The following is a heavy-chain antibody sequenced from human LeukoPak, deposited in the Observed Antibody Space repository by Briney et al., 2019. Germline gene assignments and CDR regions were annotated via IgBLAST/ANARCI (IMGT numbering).Heavy chain of an antibody. Sequence: GGSLRLSCAASGFTFSSYAMSWVRQAPGKGLEWVSAISGSGGSTYYADSVKGWFTISRDNSKNTLYLQMNSLRAEDTAVYYCAINTAMVPYYFDYWGQGTLVTVSS. CDR1: GFTFSSYA. D-gene: IGHD5-18*01. CDR3: AINTAMVPYYFDY. V-gene: IGHV3-23*01. CDR2: ISGSGGST. J-gene: IGHJ4*02.